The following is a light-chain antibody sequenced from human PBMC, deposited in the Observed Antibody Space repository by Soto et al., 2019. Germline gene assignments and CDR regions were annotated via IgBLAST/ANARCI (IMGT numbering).Light chain of an antibody. V-gene: IGKV3-11*01. CDR3: QQRSNWYT. CDR1: QSVSSY. Sequence: EIVLTQSPATLSLSPGERATLSCRASQSVSSYLAWYQQKPGQAPRLLIYVASNTATGIPARFSGSGSVTDFTLTISSLEHEAFAVYYCQQRSNWYTFGQGTKLEIK. J-gene: IGKJ2*01. CDR2: VAS.